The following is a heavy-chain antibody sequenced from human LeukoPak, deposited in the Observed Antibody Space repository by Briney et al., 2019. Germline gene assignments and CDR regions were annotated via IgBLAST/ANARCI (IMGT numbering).Heavy chain of an antibody. CDR1: GGSISSSSYY. CDR3: ARQELGYYYMDV. CDR2: IYYSGST. J-gene: IGHJ6*03. Sequence: PSETLSLTCTVSGGSISSSSYYWGWIRQPPGKGLEWIGSIYYSGSTYYNPSRKSRVTISVDTSKNQFSLKLSSVTAADTAVYYCARQELGYYYMDVWGKGTTVTVSS. D-gene: IGHD7-27*01. V-gene: IGHV4-39*01.